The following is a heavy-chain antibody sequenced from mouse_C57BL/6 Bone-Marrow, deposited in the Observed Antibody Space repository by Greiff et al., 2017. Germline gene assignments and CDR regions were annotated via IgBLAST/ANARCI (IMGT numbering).Heavy chain of an antibody. V-gene: IGHV1-55*01. CDR2: IYPGSGST. CDR3: ARPDYSNYCYFDV. J-gene: IGHJ1*03. CDR1: GYTFTSYW. D-gene: IGHD2-5*01. Sequence: QVQLQQPGAELVKPGASVKMSCKASGYTFTSYWITWVKQRPGQGLEWIGDIYPGSGSTNYTEKFKSKVTLTVDTSSSTAYMQLSNLTSEDSAVYYCARPDYSNYCYFDVWGTGTTVTVSS.